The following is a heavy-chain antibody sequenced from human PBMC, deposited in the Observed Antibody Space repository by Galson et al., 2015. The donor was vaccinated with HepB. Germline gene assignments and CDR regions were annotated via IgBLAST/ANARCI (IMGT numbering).Heavy chain of an antibody. D-gene: IGHD3-9*01. V-gene: IGHV1-46*04. J-gene: IGHJ4*02. Sequence: SVKVSCKASGYTFTSYYMHWVRQAPGQGLEWMGIINPSGGSTSYAQKLQGRVTMTRDTSTSTVYMELSSLRSEDTAVYYCARAPNYDILTVHFDYWGQGTLVTVSS. CDR2: INPSGGST. CDR3: ARAPNYDILTVHFDY. CDR1: GYTFTSYY.